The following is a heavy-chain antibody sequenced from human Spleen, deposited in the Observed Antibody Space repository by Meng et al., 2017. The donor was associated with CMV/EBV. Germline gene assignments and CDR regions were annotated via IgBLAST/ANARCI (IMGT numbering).Heavy chain of an antibody. Sequence: SCKASGYTFTAHFFHWILQAPGQGLEWMGWIHPRGGDTNYAQQFQGRVTLTRDTSINTGYMKLSRLTSDDTAVYYCARDNNWGPDYWGQGTLVTVSS. D-gene: IGHD7-27*01. V-gene: IGHV1-2*02. CDR2: IHPRGGDT. CDR3: ARDNNWGPDY. J-gene: IGHJ4*02. CDR1: GYTFTAHF.